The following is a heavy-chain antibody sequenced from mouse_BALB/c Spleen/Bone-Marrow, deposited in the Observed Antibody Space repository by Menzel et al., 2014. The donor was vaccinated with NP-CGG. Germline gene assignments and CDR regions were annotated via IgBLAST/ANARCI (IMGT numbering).Heavy chain of an antibody. J-gene: IGHJ3*01. CDR1: GYTFTKYY. D-gene: IGHD2-14*01. Sequence: QVHVKQSGAELVKPGASVKLSCKASGYTFTKYYMYWVKQRPGQGLEWIGEITPSNGGSNFIEKFKNKATLTVDKSSSTAYMQLSSLTSEDSAGYYCSREVAYWGQGTLVTVSA. CDR2: ITPSNGGS. CDR3: SREVAY. V-gene: IGHV1S81*02.